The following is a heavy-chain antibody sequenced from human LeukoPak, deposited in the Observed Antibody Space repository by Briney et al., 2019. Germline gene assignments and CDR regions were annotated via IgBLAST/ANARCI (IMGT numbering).Heavy chain of an antibody. CDR3: ARGYDIVAMEGAFDI. V-gene: IGHV3-33*01. CDR1: GFTFSSYG. J-gene: IGHJ3*02. D-gene: IGHD5-12*01. CDR2: IWYDGSNK. Sequence: PGGSLRLSCAASGFTFSSYGMHWVRQAPGKGLEWVAVIWYDGSNKYYADSVKGRFTISRDNSKNTLYLQMNSLRAEDTAVYYCARGYDIVAMEGAFDIWGQGTMVTVSS.